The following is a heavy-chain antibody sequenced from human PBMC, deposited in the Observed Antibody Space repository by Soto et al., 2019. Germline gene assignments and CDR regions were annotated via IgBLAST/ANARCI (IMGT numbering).Heavy chain of an antibody. CDR2: IYYSGST. J-gene: IGHJ3*02. Sequence: TLSLTCTVSGGSISSGGYYWSWIRQHPGKGLEWIGYIYYSGSTYYNPSLKSRVTISVDTSKNQFSLKLSSVTAADTAVYYCARDSNKVGVGAFDIWGQGTMVTVSS. V-gene: IGHV4-31*03. D-gene: IGHD3-16*01. CDR3: ARDSNKVGVGAFDI. CDR1: GGSISSGGYY.